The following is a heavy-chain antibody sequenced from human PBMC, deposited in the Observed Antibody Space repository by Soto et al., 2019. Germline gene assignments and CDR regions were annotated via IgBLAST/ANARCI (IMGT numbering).Heavy chain of an antibody. CDR2: ISGSGGST. V-gene: IGHV3-23*01. J-gene: IGHJ4*02. CDR1: GFTFSSYA. D-gene: IGHD2-8*01. CDR3: AKVLVALMVYAIPFDY. Sequence: VQLLESGGGLVQPGGSLRLSCAASGFTFSSYAMSWVRQAPGKGLEWVSAISGSGGSTYYADSVKGRFTISRDNSKNTLYLQMNSLRAEDTAVYYCAKVLVALMVYAIPFDYWGQGTLVTVSS.